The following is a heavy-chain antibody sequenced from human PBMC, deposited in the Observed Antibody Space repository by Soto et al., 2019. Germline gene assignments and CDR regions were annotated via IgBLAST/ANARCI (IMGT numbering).Heavy chain of an antibody. D-gene: IGHD2-8*01. J-gene: IGHJ5*02. CDR3: AKEWGVLMERGWFDP. Sequence: PGGSLRLSCVASGFTFNNYAMSWVRQAPGKGLEWVSSMSGSGDRGYFADSVKGRFTISRDNSRNTLYLQMNSLRGEDTAIYYCAKEWGVLMERGWFDPWGQGTRVTVSS. CDR2: MSGSGDRG. V-gene: IGHV3-23*01. CDR1: GFTFNNYA.